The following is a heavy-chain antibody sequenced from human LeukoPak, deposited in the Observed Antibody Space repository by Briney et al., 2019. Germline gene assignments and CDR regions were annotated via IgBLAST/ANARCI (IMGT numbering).Heavy chain of an antibody. V-gene: IGHV3-23*01. CDR1: GFTFSDYA. Sequence: GGSLRLSCAASGFTFSDYAMTWVRQAPGKGLEWVSGISGSGGSTYHADSVKGRFTISRDNSKNTLYLQMNSLRAEDTAVYYCAKEASGYDFWSGYYYWFDPWGQGTLVTVSS. J-gene: IGHJ5*02. CDR3: AKEASGYDFWSGYYYWFDP. D-gene: IGHD3-3*01. CDR2: ISGSGGST.